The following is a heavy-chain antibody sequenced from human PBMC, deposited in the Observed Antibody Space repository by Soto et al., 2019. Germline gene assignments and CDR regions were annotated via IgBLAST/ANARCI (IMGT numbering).Heavy chain of an antibody. CDR2: IYYSGST. Sequence: SETLSLTCTVSGGSFSSGSYFWSWIRQPPGKGLEWIGYIYYSGSTNYNTSLKSRVTISVDTSKNQLSLKLNSVTATDTTVNYCARDRGGYERIDYWGQGTLVTVSS. D-gene: IGHD5-12*01. CDR1: GGSFSSGSYF. J-gene: IGHJ4*02. V-gene: IGHV4-61*01. CDR3: ARDRGGYERIDY.